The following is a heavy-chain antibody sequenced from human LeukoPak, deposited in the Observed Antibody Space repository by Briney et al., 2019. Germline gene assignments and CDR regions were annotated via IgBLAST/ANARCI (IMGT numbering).Heavy chain of an antibody. Sequence: GGSLRLSCAAARFTFNDYAMNWVRQAPGKGLEWVSSISNRVGENVYYADSVKGRFTITRDNSKNLLYLQMNGLGAEDTALYYCVMGFFLEYWGQGALVTVSS. D-gene: IGHD3-10*01. CDR1: RFTFNDYA. J-gene: IGHJ4*02. CDR2: ISNRVGENV. V-gene: IGHV3-23*01. CDR3: VMGFFLEY.